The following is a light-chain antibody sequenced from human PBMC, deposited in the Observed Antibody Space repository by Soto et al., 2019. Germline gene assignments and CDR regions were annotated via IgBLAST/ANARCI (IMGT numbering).Light chain of an antibody. J-gene: IGLJ3*02. CDR1: SCNIGSNA. V-gene: IGLV1-44*01. CDR2: TFA. Sequence: QSVLTQPPSASGTPGQRVTISCSRSSCNIGSNAVNWYQQLPGTAPKLLIYTFAQRPSGVPDRFSGSKSGTSASLAISGLQSEDEADYYCASWDVSLNAWVFGGGTKLTVL. CDR3: ASWDVSLNAWV.